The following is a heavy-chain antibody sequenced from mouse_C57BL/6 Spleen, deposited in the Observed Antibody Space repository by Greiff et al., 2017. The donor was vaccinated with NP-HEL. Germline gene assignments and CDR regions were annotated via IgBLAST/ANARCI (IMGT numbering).Heavy chain of an antibody. CDR2: INPNNGGT. CDR3: ARPIYGMMDY. CDR1: GYTFTDYN. Sequence: EVQLQQSGPELVKPGASVKMSCKASGYTFTDYNMHWVKPSHGKSLEWIGYINPNNGGTSYNQKFKGKATLTVNKSYSTAYMELRSLTSEDSAVYYCARPIYGMMDYWGQGTSVTVSS. J-gene: IGHJ4*01. D-gene: IGHD2-1*01. V-gene: IGHV1-22*01.